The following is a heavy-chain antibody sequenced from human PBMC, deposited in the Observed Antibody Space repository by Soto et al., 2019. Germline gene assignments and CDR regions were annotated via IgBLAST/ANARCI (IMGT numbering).Heavy chain of an antibody. CDR2: ISYDGRYI. J-gene: IGHJ1*01. CDR1: GFTFSSYG. CDR3: AKDPMPDYHDPEGHFQH. D-gene: IGHD4-17*01. Sequence: QVQLVESGGGVVQPGRSLRLSCAASGFTFSSYGMHWVRQAPGKGLEWVAVISYDGRYIYYADSVKGRFNISRDNSQNTLHLQMNSLRPEDTALYYCAKDPMPDYHDPEGHFQHWGLGTLLTVSS. V-gene: IGHV3-30*18.